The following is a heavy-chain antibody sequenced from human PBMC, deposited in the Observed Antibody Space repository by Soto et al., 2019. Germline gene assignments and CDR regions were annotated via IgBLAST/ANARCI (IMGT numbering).Heavy chain of an antibody. J-gene: IGHJ4*02. Sequence: QVQLVESGGGVVQPGRSLRLSCAASGFTFSSYGMHWVRQAPGKGLEWVAVIWYDGSNKYYADSVKGRFTISRDNSKNTLYLKMNSLRAEDTAVYYCAREIWDGDYYDSSGTGGFDYWGQGTLVTVSS. CDR1: GFTFSSYG. D-gene: IGHD3-22*01. V-gene: IGHV3-33*01. CDR3: AREIWDGDYYDSSGTGGFDY. CDR2: IWYDGSNK.